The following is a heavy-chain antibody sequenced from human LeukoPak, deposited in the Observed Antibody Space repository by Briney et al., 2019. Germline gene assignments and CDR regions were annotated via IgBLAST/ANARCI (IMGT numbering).Heavy chain of an antibody. CDR1: GYTFTGYY. Sequence: ASVKVSCKASGYTFTGYYMHWVRQAPGQGLEWMGWINPNSGGTNYAQKFQGRVTMTRDTSISTAYMELSRLRSDDTAVYYCARVSRPLGWGIYMSGFAPGGGGPLVTVS. CDR2: INPNSGGT. CDR3: ARVSRPLGWGIYMSGFAP. V-gene: IGHV1-2*02. J-gene: IGHJ5*02. D-gene: IGHD3-16*01.